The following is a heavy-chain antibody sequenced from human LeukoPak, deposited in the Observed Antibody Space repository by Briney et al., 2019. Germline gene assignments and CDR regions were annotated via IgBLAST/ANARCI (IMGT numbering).Heavy chain of an antibody. V-gene: IGHV3-7*01. CDR3: ARGRGSWYGVYFDY. J-gene: IGHJ4*02. CDR2: IKRDGSEK. CDR1: GFTFTDYW. D-gene: IGHD6-13*01. Sequence: GGSLRLSCAASGFTFTDYWMSWVRQAPGKELEWVANIKRDGSEKYYVDSVKGRFTISRDNAKNSLYLQMNSLRTEDTAVYYCARGRGSWYGVYFDYWGQGTLVTVPS.